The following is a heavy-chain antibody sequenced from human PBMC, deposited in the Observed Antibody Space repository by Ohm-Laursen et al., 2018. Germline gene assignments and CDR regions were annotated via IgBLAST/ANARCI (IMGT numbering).Heavy chain of an antibody. CDR2: ISWNSGSI. CDR1: GFTFDDYA. J-gene: IGHJ3*02. V-gene: IGHV3-9*01. CDR3: AKDLAVAVYRRHAFDI. D-gene: IGHD6-19*01. Sequence: SSLRLSCTASGFTFDDYAMHWVRQAPGKGLEWASGISWNSGSIGYADSVKGRFTISRDNAKNSLYLQMNSLRAEDTALYYCAKDLAVAVYRRHAFDIWGQGTMVTVSS.